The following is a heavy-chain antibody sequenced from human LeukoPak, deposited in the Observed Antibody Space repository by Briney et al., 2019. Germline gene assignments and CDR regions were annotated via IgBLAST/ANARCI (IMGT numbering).Heavy chain of an antibody. CDR3: ARQSGGGSSWPNWFDP. D-gene: IGHD6-13*01. V-gene: IGHV5-51*01. CDR2: IYPGDSDT. Sequence: GESLKISCKGSGYSFTSYWIGWVRQMPGKGLEWMGIIYPGDSDTRYSPSFQGQVTISADKSISTVYQQWSSLKASDTAMYYCARQSGGGSSWPNWFDPWGQGTLVTVSS. J-gene: IGHJ5*02. CDR1: GYSFTSYW.